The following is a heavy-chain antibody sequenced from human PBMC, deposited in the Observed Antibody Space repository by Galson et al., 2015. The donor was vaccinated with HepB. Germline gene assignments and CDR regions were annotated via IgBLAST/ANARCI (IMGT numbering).Heavy chain of an antibody. CDR3: ARHVGVQTGYYYYGMDV. CDR1: GYSFTSYW. J-gene: IGHJ6*02. D-gene: IGHD3-10*01. V-gene: IGHV5-10-1*01. Sequence: QSGAEVKKPGESLRISCKGSGYSFTSYWISWVRQMPGKGLEWMGRIDPSDSYTNYSPSFQGHVTISADKSISTAYLQWSSLKASDTAMYYCARHVGVQTGYYYYGMDVWGQGTTVTVSS. CDR2: IDPSDSYT.